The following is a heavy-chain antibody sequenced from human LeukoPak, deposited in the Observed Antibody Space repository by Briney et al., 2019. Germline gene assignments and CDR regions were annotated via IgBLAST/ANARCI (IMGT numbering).Heavy chain of an antibody. V-gene: IGHV3-30*18. J-gene: IGHJ4*02. CDR2: ISYDGSNK. CDR1: GFTFSSCG. Sequence: GGSLRLSCAASGFTFSSCGMHWVRQAPGKGLEWVAVISYDGSNKYYADSVKGRFTISRDNSKNTLYLQMNSLRAEDTAVYYCAKDSYFDYWGQGTLVTVSS. CDR3: AKDSYFDY.